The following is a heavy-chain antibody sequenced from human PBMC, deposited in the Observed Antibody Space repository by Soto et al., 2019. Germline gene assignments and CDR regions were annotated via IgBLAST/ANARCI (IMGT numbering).Heavy chain of an antibody. D-gene: IGHD3-3*01. Sequence: SVNVSCKSSGGTFSSYSISWVRQAPGQGPECMGWIIPIFGTANYAQKFQGRVTITADESTSTAYMELSSLRSEDTAVYYCARASYYDFWSGYSTYYYYYGMDVWGQGTTVTVSS. CDR1: GGTFSSYS. CDR2: IIPIFGTA. V-gene: IGHV1-69*13. J-gene: IGHJ6*02. CDR3: ARASYYDFWSGYSTYYYYYGMDV.